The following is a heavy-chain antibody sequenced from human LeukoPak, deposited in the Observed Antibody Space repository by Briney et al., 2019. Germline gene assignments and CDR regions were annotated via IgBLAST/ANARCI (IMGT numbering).Heavy chain of an antibody. CDR2: TYTSGST. Sequence: KPSETLSLTCTVSGGSISSYEWSWIRQPAGKGLEWIGRTYTSGSTNYNPSLKSRVTISVDKSKNQFSLKLRSVTAADTAVYYCAGRISGYGFDPWGQGTLVTVSS. CDR1: GGSISSYE. CDR3: AGRISGYGFDP. D-gene: IGHD5-12*01. J-gene: IGHJ5*02. V-gene: IGHV4-4*07.